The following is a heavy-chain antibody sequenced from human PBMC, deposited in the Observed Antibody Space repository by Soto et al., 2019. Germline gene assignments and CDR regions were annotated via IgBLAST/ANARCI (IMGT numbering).Heavy chain of an antibody. D-gene: IGHD2-2*01. CDR3: AXDLGYCSSTRCYGGFDY. Sequence: ASVKVSCKASGYTFTSYGISWVRRAPGQGLEWMGWISAYNGNTNYAQKLQGRVTMTTDTSTSTAYMELRSLRSDDTAVYYCAXDLGYCSSTRCYGGFDYWGQGTLVTVSS. J-gene: IGHJ4*02. CDR2: ISAYNGNT. CDR1: GYTFTSYG. V-gene: IGHV1-18*01.